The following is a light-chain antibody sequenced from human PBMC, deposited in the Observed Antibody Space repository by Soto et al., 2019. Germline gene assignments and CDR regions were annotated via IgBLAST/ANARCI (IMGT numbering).Light chain of an antibody. CDR2: YAS. J-gene: IGKJ1*01. CDR3: QHYNSYSEA. Sequence: EVLIKHFPDTVSITAGETVTLSWGASQSVRTNLAWYQQRPGQAPRLLIHYASTRASDIPARFSGSGSGTNFTLTISSLQPDDFATYYCQHYNSYSEAFGQGTKVDIK. V-gene: IGKV3D-15*01. CDR1: QSVRTN.